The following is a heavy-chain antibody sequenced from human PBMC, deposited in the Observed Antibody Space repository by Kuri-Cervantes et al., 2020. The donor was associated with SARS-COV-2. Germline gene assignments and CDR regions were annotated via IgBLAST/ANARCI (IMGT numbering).Heavy chain of an antibody. V-gene: IGHV1-2*02. D-gene: IGHD1-14*01. CDR2: INPNSGGT. J-gene: IGHJ6*02. CDR1: GYTFTGYH. Sequence: ASVKVSCKASGYTFTGYHMHWVRQAPGQGLEWMGWINPNSGGTNYAQKFQGRVTMTRDTSTSTVYMELSSLRSEDTAVYYCAREGRNIDYYYGMDVWGQGTTVTVSS. CDR3: AREGRNIDYYYGMDV.